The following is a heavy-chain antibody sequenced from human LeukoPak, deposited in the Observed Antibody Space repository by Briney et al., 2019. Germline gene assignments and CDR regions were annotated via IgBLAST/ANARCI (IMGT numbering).Heavy chain of an antibody. CDR1: GGSISSGDYY. J-gene: IGHJ5*02. V-gene: IGHV4-30-4*01. CDR3: ARVSLRHNWFDP. Sequence: SETLSLTCTVSGGSISSGDYYRSWIRQPPGKGLEWIGYIYYSGSTYYNPSLKSRVTISVDTSKNQFSLKLSSVTAADTAVYYCARVSLRHNWFDPWGQGTLVTVSS. CDR2: IYYSGST. D-gene: IGHD5/OR15-5a*01.